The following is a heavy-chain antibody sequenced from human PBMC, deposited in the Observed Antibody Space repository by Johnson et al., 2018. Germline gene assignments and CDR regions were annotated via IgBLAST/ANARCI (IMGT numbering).Heavy chain of an antibody. J-gene: IGHJ6*03. D-gene: IGHD4-23*01. V-gene: IGHV3-30*18. Sequence: VQLVQSGGGVVQXGRSLRLXCAASGFTFSRYGIHWVRQAPGKGLEWVAVISYDGRNKYYADSVTGRFTISRDNSKNTRYLQMNSLRAEDTAVYYCAKDYGSDAGNSYYYYYYMDVWGKGTTVTVSS. CDR1: GFTFSRYG. CDR2: ISYDGRNK. CDR3: AKDYGSDAGNSYYYYYYMDV.